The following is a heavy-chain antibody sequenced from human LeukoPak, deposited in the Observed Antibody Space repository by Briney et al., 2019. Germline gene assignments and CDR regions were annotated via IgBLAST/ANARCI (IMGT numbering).Heavy chain of an antibody. CDR1: GYTFTGYY. CDR3: ARGQYCSSTSCYGLDY. CDR2: INPNSGGT. D-gene: IGHD2-2*01. V-gene: IGHV1-2*02. J-gene: IGHJ4*02. Sequence: ASVKVSCKASGYTFTGYYMHWVRQAPGQGLEWMGWINPNSGGTNYAQKFQGRVTMTRDTSISTAYMELSRLRSDDTAVYYCARGQYCSSTSCYGLDYWGQGTLVTVSS.